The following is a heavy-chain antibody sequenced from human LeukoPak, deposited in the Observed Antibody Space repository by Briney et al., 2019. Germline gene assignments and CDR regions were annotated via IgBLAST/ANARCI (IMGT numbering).Heavy chain of an antibody. CDR3: VRDRGTYRPIDY. CDR1: GFTFSSYW. CDR2: INTDGSST. V-gene: IGHV3-74*01. Sequence: PGGSLRLSCAASGFTFSSYWMDWVRQAPGKGLVWVSRINTDGSSTNYADSVKGRFTISRDNAQNSLYLQMNSLRAEDTAIYYCVRDRGTYRPIDYWGQGTLVTVSS. D-gene: IGHD1-26*01. J-gene: IGHJ4*02.